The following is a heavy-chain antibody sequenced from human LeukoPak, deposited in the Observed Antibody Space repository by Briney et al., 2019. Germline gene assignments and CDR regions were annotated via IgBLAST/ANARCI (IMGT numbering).Heavy chain of an antibody. D-gene: IGHD3-10*01. V-gene: IGHV4-30-2*01. CDR3: ARRRYGSGSYYADAFDI. CDR1: GGSISSGGYS. CDR2: IYHSGST. Sequence: SETLSLTCAVSGGSISSGGYSWSWIRQPPGKGLEWIGYIYHSGSTYYNPSLKSRVTISVDRSKNQFSLKLSSVTAADTAVYYCARRRYGSGSYYADAFDIWGQGTMVTVSS. J-gene: IGHJ3*02.